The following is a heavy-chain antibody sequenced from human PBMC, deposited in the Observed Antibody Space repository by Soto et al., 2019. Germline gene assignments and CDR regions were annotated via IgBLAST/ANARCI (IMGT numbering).Heavy chain of an antibody. CDR3: ARDIELVASFDY. Sequence: SHTLSLTCAISGDSVSSDSAAWHWIRQSPSRGLEWLGRTYYRSKWYADYAVSVKSRITINPGTSKNQFSLQLDSVTPEDTAVYYCARDIELVASFDYWGQGTLVTVSS. D-gene: IGHD6-6*01. CDR1: GDSVSSDSAA. V-gene: IGHV6-1*01. J-gene: IGHJ4*02. CDR2: TYYRSKWYA.